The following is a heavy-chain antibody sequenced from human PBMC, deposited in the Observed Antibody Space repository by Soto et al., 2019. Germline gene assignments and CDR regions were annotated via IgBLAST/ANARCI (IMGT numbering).Heavy chain of an antibody. Sequence: GGSLRLSCAASGFTVSSYAMHWVRQAPGKGLEWVAVISYDGSNKYYADSVKGRFTISRDNSKNTLYLQMNSLRAEDTAVYYCARDGGVIAARGAFDIWGQGTMVTVSS. CDR2: ISYDGSNK. V-gene: IGHV3-30-3*01. CDR1: GFTVSSYA. D-gene: IGHD6-6*01. J-gene: IGHJ3*02. CDR3: ARDGGVIAARGAFDI.